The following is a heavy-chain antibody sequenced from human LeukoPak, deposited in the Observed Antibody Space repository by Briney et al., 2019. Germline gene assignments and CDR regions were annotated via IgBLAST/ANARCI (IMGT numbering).Heavy chain of an antibody. Sequence: ESSETLSLTCTVSGGSISSSSYYWGWIRQPPGKGLEWIGSIYYSGSTYYNPSLKSRVTISVDTSKNQFSLKLSSVTAADTAVYYCAGDYGSGSSPDCWGQGTLVTVSS. J-gene: IGHJ4*02. V-gene: IGHV4-39*07. CDR3: AGDYGSGSSPDC. D-gene: IGHD3-10*01. CDR2: IYYSGST. CDR1: GGSISSSSYY.